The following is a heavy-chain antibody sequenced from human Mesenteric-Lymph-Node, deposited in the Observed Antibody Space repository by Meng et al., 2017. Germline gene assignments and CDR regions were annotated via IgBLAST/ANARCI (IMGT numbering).Heavy chain of an antibody. D-gene: IGHD6-19*01. Sequence: GESLKISCAASGFTFSNYAMSWVRQAPGKGLEWVSAISGSGGNTNYADSVKGRFTISRDNSKNTLYLQMNSLRAEDTAVYYCARSLMGSSGWYGIGAAFDIWGQGTMVTVSS. CDR3: ARSLMGSSGWYGIGAAFDI. CDR2: ISGSGGNT. V-gene: IGHV3-23*01. CDR1: GFTFSNYA. J-gene: IGHJ3*02.